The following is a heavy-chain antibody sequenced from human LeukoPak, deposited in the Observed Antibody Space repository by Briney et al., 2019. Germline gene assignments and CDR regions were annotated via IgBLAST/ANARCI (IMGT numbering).Heavy chain of an antibody. CDR1: GFTFSTYT. D-gene: IGHD4/OR15-4a*01. Sequence: GGSLRLSCVASGFTFSTYTFNWVRQAPGKGLEWLSYISSGGLTIFYADSVKGRFTISRDNTKNAIYLDMTNLRAEDTTVYYCARDFDYGDYIDFWGQGTLVAVSS. CDR2: ISSGGLTI. CDR3: ARDFDYGDYIDF. J-gene: IGHJ4*02. V-gene: IGHV3-48*04.